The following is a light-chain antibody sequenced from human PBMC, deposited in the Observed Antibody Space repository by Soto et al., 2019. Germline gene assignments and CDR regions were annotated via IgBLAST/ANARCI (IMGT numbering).Light chain of an antibody. V-gene: IGLV2-23*01. CDR3: CSYVGSSTYV. CDR1: SSDVGTYNL. CDR2: EGT. J-gene: IGLJ1*01. Sequence: QSVLTQPRSVSGSPGQSITISCTGTSSDVGTYNLVSWYQQHPGKAPKLMVYEGTKRPSGVSNRFSGSKSGNTASLTISGLQAEDEADYYCCSYVGSSTYVFGTGTKVTV.